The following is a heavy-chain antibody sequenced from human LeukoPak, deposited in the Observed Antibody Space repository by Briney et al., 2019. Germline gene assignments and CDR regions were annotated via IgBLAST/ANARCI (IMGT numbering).Heavy chain of an antibody. CDR1: GFSFSSYW. J-gene: IGHJ4*02. V-gene: IGHV3-7*01. CDR2: IRQDGGEK. D-gene: IGHD4-17*01. Sequence: GGSLRLSCAASGFSFSSYWMSWVRQAPGKGLEWVANIRQDGGEKYYLDSVKGRFTVSRDNAKNSLYLQMNSLRAEDTAVYYCARLGARQILEYWGQGTLVTVSS. CDR3: ARLGARQILEY.